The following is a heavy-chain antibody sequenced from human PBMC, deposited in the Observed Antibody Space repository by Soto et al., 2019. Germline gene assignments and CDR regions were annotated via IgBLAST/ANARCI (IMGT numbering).Heavy chain of an antibody. CDR1: GFTVSSNY. CDR3: AREIYDSSGYGAFDI. CDR2: IYSGGST. J-gene: IGHJ3*02. V-gene: IGHV3-53*04. Sequence: GGSLRLSCAASGFTVSSNYMSWVRQAPGKGLEWVSVIYSGGSTYYADSVKGRFTISRHNSKNTLYLQMNSLRAEDTAVYYCAREIYDSSGYGAFDIWGQGTMVTVSS. D-gene: IGHD3-22*01.